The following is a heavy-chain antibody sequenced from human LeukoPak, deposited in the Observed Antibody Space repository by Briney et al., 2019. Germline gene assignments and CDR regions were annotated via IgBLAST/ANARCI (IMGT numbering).Heavy chain of an antibody. Sequence: SETLSLTCTVSGGSISTYYWSWIRQPPGKGLEWIGYIYYSGSTNYNPSLKCRVTISVDTSKNQFSLKLSSVTAADTAVFYCARPVAGTVDAFDIWGQGTMVTVSS. J-gene: IGHJ3*02. D-gene: IGHD6-19*01. CDR1: GGSISTYY. CDR3: ARPVAGTVDAFDI. V-gene: IGHV4-59*08. CDR2: IYYSGST.